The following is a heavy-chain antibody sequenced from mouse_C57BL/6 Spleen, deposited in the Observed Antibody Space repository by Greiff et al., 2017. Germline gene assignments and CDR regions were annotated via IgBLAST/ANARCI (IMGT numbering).Heavy chain of an antibody. CDR2: FYPGSGSI. Sequence: VQLHQSGAELVKPGASVKLSCKASGYTFTEYTIHWVKQRSGQGLEWIGWFYPGSGSIKYNEKFKDKATLTAAKSSSTVYMELSRLTSEDSAVYFCARHEESSSTYDGYLWFAYWGQGTLVTVSA. CDR1: GYTFTEYT. J-gene: IGHJ3*01. CDR3: ARHEESSSTYDGYLWFAY. V-gene: IGHV1-62-2*01. D-gene: IGHD2-3*01.